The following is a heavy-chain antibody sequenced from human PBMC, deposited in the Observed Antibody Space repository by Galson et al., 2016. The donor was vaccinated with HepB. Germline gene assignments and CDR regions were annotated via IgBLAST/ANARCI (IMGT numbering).Heavy chain of an antibody. J-gene: IGHJ6*02. CDR1: GGSISSYY. Sequence: SETLSLTCTVSGGSISSYYWSWIRQPPGKGLEWIGYIYYSGSTNYNPSLKSRVTISVDTSKNQFSLKLSSVTAADTAVYYCARNGGGRSQLWRSYDNYAMDVWGPATTVIVSS. D-gene: IGHD5-18*01. CDR2: IYYSGST. V-gene: IGHV4-59*01. CDR3: ARNGGGRSQLWRSYDNYAMDV.